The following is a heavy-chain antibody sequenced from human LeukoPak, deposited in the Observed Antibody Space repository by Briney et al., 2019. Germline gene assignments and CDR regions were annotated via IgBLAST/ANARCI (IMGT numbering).Heavy chain of an antibody. J-gene: IGHJ4*02. Sequence: SVKVSCKASGGTFSSYAISWVRQAPGQGLEWMGGIIPIFGTANYAQKFQGRVTITADKSTSTAYMELSSLRSEDTAVYYCASVDTAMAYFDYWGQGTLVTVSS. D-gene: IGHD5-18*01. CDR1: GGTFSSYA. CDR3: ASVDTAMAYFDY. V-gene: IGHV1-69*06. CDR2: IIPIFGTA.